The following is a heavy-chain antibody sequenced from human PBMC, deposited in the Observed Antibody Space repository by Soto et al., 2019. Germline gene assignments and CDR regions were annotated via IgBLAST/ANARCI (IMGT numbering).Heavy chain of an antibody. Sequence: QVQLVQSGAEVKKPGASVKVSCKASAYSNTIYGINWVRQAPGQGLEWMGWISAYNGKAHYAQKVQDRLTVTTDTSTSTAYMELRSLRSDDTAVYYCTSLRSEDYYYYYMDVWGKGTTVTDSS. V-gene: IGHV1-18*01. CDR1: AYSNTIYG. CDR2: ISAYNGKA. CDR3: TSLRSEDYYYYYMDV. J-gene: IGHJ6*03.